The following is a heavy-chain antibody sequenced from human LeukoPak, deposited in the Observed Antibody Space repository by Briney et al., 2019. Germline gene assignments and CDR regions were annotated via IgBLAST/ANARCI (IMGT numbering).Heavy chain of an antibody. CDR1: GFTFSSYW. Sequence: GGSLRLSCAASGFTFSSYWMHWVRQAPGKGLVWVSRINSDGSSTTYADSVKGRFTISRDNSKNTLYLQMNGLRAEDTAVYYCAKYSLRFLEWGQYYFHYWGQGTLVTVSS. CDR2: INSDGSST. J-gene: IGHJ4*02. V-gene: IGHV3-74*01. CDR3: AKYSLRFLEWGQYYFHY. D-gene: IGHD3-3*01.